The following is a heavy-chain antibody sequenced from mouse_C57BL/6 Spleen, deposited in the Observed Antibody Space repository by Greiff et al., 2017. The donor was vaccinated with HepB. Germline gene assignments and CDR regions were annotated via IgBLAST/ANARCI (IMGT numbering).Heavy chain of an antibody. D-gene: IGHD2-4*01. CDR3: AHYDYDRDWYFDV. Sequence: QVHVKQSGAELVRPGTSVKVSCKASGYAFTNYLIEWVKQRPGQGLEWIGVINPGSGGTNYNEKFKGKATLTADKSSSTAYMQLSSLTSEDSAVYFCAHYDYDRDWYFDVWGTGTTVTVSS. CDR1: GYAFTNYL. CDR2: INPGSGGT. J-gene: IGHJ1*03. V-gene: IGHV1-54*01.